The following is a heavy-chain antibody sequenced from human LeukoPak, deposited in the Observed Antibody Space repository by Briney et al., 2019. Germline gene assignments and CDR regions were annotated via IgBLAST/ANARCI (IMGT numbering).Heavy chain of an antibody. CDR3: ARGEYSYGSFDY. J-gene: IGHJ4*02. V-gene: IGHV4-34*01. CDR1: CGSFGGYY. CDR2: INHSGST. D-gene: IGHD5-18*01. Sequence: SETLSLTCAVYCGSFGGYYWSWIRQPPGKGLELIGEINHSGSTNYNPSIKSRVTISVDTSKNQFSLKLSSVTAADTAVYYCARGEYSYGSFDYWGQGTLVTVSS.